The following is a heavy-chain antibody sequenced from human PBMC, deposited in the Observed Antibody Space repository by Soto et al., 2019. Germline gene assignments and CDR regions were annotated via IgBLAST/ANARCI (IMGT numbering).Heavy chain of an antibody. Sequence: ASVKVSCKASGYTFTRYTMNWVRQATGQGLEWMGWMNPNSGNTGYAQKFQGRVTMTRNTSISTAYMELSSLRSEDTAVYYCARVRGLIAAAGTAYYYYGMDVWGQGTTVTVSS. CDR1: GYTFTRYT. CDR2: MNPNSGNT. J-gene: IGHJ6*02. CDR3: ARVRGLIAAAGTAYYYYGMDV. D-gene: IGHD6-13*01. V-gene: IGHV1-8*01.